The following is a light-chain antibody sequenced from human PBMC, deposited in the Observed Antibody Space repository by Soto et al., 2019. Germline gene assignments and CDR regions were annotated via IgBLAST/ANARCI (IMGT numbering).Light chain of an antibody. V-gene: IGKV3-20*01. Sequence: FTQSPVTLTLSPGDRVTLSCRASQGVTTKLAWYQHKPGQAPTLLMYAASNMASGVPARFSGSRSGTDFTLTITRLEPEDFAMYYCQQYGRSPITFGLGTRLEIK. J-gene: IGKJ5*01. CDR2: AAS. CDR3: QQYGRSPIT. CDR1: QGVTTK.